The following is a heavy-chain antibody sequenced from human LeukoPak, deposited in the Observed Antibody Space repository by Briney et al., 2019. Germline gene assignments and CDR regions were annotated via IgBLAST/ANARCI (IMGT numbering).Heavy chain of an antibody. V-gene: IGHV6-1*01. CDR1: GDSVSSNSAA. CDR2: TYYRSKWYN. D-gene: IGHD3-9*01. Sequence: SQTLSLTCAISGDSVSSNSAAWNWIRQSPSRGLEWLGRTYYRSKWYNDYAVSVKSRITINPDTSENQFSLQLNSVTPEDTAVYYCARDPSGLNDILYQPYYFDYWGQGTLVTVSS. CDR3: ARDPSGLNDILYQPYYFDY. J-gene: IGHJ4*02.